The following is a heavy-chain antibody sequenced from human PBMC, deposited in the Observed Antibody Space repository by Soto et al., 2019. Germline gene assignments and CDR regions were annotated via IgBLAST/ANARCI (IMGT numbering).Heavy chain of an antibody. CDR3: VKNSGWFNT. J-gene: IGHJ5*02. CDR2: IDGSGGLT. V-gene: IGHV3-23*01. Sequence: QLLQSGGGLVQPGGSLTLSCAASGFTFGTTDMSWVRQAPGEGLEWVSTIDGSGGLTYYADSVKGRLTISRDNSRNTVYLQMNSLRGDDTALYYFVKNSGWFNTWGQGALVTVPS. D-gene: IGHD3-10*01. CDR1: GFTFGTTD.